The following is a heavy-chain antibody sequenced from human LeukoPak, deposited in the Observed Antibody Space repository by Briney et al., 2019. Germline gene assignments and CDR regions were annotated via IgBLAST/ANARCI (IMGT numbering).Heavy chain of an antibody. CDR2: IDWDNDK. CDR3: ARTYDRSGYLFDY. J-gene: IGHJ4*02. CDR1: GFSLSTSAMR. D-gene: IGHD3-22*01. V-gene: IGHV2-70*04. Sequence: KESGPALLKPTPTLTLTCTFSGFSLSTSAMRVSWIRQPPGKALEWLARIDWDNDKFYKTSLETRLTISKDTSKNQVVLTMTNMDPVDTATYYCARTYDRSGYLFDYWGQGTLVTVSS.